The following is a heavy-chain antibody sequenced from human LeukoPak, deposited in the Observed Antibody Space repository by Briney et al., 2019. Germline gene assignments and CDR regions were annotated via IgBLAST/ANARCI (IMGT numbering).Heavy chain of an antibody. CDR2: IYSGGST. Sequence: GGSLRLSCAASGFTVSSNYMSWVRQAPGKGVEWVSVIYSGGSTYYADSVKGRFTISRDNSKNTLYLQMNSLRAEDTAVYYCAREGCSSISCYEGGLFDYWGQGTLVIVSS. V-gene: IGHV3-53*01. CDR3: AREGCSSISCYEGGLFDY. CDR1: GFTVSSNY. J-gene: IGHJ4*02. D-gene: IGHD2-2*01.